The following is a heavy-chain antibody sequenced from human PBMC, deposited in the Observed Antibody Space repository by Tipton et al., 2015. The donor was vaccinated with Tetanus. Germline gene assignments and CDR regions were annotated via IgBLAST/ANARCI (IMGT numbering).Heavy chain of an antibody. D-gene: IGHD3-3*01. J-gene: IGHJ6*02. CDR3: ARRSGRFMDV. CDR1: GFTFSTSW. CDR2: IKQDGSEK. Sequence: SLRLSCAASGFTFSTSWMTWVRQAPGKGLEWVANIKQDGSEKYYVDSVKGRFTISRDNAKNSLYLQMNSLRAEDTAVYYCARRSGRFMDVWGQGTTVTVSS. V-gene: IGHV3-7*01.